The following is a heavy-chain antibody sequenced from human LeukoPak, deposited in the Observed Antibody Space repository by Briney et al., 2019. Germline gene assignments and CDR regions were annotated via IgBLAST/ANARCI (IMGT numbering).Heavy chain of an antibody. CDR1: GFTFSSSA. V-gene: IGHV3-23*01. D-gene: IGHD3-3*01. J-gene: IGHJ4*02. Sequence: PVGSLRLSCEASGFTFSSSAMSWVRQAPGKGLEWVSAISGSGVSTYYADSVKGRFTISRDNSKNTLYLQMNSLRAEDTAVYYCAKVPYYDFWSGHFPYFDYWGQGTLVTVSS. CDR2: ISGSGVST. CDR3: AKVPYYDFWSGHFPYFDY.